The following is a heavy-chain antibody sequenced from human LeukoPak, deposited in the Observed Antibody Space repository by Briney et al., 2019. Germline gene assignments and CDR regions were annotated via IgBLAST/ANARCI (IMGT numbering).Heavy chain of an antibody. CDR3: AREAKLGMGDY. V-gene: IGHV4-31*03. Sequence: SETLSLTCTVSGGSISSGGYYWSWICQHPGKGLEWIGYIYYSGSTYYNPSLKSRVTISVDTSKNQFSLKLSSVTAADTAVYYCAREAKLGMGDYWGQGTLVTVSS. D-gene: IGHD7-27*01. CDR1: GGSISSGGYY. CDR2: IYYSGST. J-gene: IGHJ4*02.